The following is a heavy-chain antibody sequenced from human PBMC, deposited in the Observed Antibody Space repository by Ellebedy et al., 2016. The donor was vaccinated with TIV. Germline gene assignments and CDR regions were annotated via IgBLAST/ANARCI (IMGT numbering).Heavy chain of an antibody. J-gene: IGHJ6*02. CDR1: GYTFSTNA. CDR3: SSARNYYDSSGYYQKSYGMDV. CDR2: INVSNGNT. D-gene: IGHD3-22*01. Sequence: AASVKISCKASGYTFSTNAIYWVRQAPGQRLEWMGKINVSNGNTKYSQKFQGRVTITRDTFASTAYMEVSSLTSEDTAVYYCSSARNYYDSSGYYQKSYGMDVWGQGTTVTVSS. V-gene: IGHV1-3*01.